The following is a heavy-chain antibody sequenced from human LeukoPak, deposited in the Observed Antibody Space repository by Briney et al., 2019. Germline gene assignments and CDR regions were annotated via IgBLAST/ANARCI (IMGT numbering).Heavy chain of an antibody. Sequence: GGSLRLSCAASGFSFSSNGMHWVRQAPGKGLEWVSSISGIGGPTYYADSVKGRFTISRDNSKNTLYLQMDSLRAEDTAVYYCAKAGPGITMVVVVIADWGQGTLVTVSS. V-gene: IGHV3-23*01. CDR2: ISGIGGPT. J-gene: IGHJ4*02. CDR1: GFSFSSNG. D-gene: IGHD3-22*01. CDR3: AKAGPGITMVVVVIAD.